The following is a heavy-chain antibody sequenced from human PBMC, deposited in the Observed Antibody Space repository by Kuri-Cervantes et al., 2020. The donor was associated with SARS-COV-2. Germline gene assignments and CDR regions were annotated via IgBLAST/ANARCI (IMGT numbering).Heavy chain of an antibody. V-gene: IGHV3-64D*08. CDR1: GFTFSSYA. CDR2: ISSNGGST. CDR3: VKVTTYYDFWSGYSYGMDV. J-gene: IGHJ6*02. D-gene: IGHD3-3*01. Sequence: GGSLRLSCSASGFTFSSYAMHWVRQAPGKGLEYVSAISSNGGSTYYADSMKGRFTISRDNSKNTLYLQMSSLRAEDTAVYYCVKVTTYYDFWSGYSYGMDVWGQGTTVTVSS.